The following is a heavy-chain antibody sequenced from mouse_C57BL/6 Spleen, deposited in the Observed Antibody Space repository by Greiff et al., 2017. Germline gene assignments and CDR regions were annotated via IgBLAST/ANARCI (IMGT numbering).Heavy chain of an antibody. J-gene: IGHJ2*01. Sequence: VQLQQSGAELVRPGASVKLSCTASGFNIKDDYMHWVKQRPEQGLEWIGWIDPENGDTEYASKFQGKATITADPSSNTAYLQLSSLTSEDTAVYYCTAVATNYWGQGTTLTVAS. V-gene: IGHV14-4*01. CDR2: IDPENGDT. CDR3: TAVATNY. D-gene: IGHD1-1*02. CDR1: GFNIKDDY.